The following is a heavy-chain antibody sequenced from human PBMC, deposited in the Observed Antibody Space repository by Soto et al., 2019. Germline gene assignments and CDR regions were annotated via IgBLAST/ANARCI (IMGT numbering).Heavy chain of an antibody. CDR1: GFTFGGYG. V-gene: IGHV3-33*01. CDR2: IWYDGSNK. Sequence: RGSLRLSCAASGFTFGGYGRHRVRQATGKGPEWVAVIWYDGSNKYYADSVKGRFTISRDNAQNSLYLQMNSLRADDTALYYWVRDFRRFLEGPTNGYSYFGMDVWGQGTTVTLSS. D-gene: IGHD3-3*01. CDR3: VRDFRRFLEGPTNGYSYFGMDV. J-gene: IGHJ6*02.